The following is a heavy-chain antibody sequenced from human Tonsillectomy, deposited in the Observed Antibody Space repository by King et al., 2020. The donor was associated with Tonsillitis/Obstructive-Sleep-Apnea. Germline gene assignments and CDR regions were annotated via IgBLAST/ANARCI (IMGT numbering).Heavy chain of an antibody. CDR1: GGSISSSRYY. D-gene: IGHD6-19*01. CDR3: ARPGIAVTGTWAFDI. J-gene: IGHJ3*02. V-gene: IGHV4-39*01. Sequence: PQLQESGPGLVKPSETLSLTCTVSGGSISSSRYYWGWIRQPPGKGLEWIGSIYYSGSTYYNPSLKSRVTMSVDTSKDQFSLKLSSVTAADTAVYYCARPGIAVTGTWAFDIWGQGTMVTVSS. CDR2: IYYSGST.